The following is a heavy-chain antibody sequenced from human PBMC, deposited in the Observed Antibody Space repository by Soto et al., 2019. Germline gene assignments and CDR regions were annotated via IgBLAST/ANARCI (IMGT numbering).Heavy chain of an antibody. CDR2: IIPIFGTA. J-gene: IGHJ6*02. CDR1: GYTFTSYG. D-gene: IGHD3-22*01. V-gene: IGHV1-69*13. CDR3: ASPYYYDSSGYHLAYYYYGMDV. Sequence: SVKVSCKASGYTFTSYGISWVRQAPGQGLEWMGGIIPIFGTANYAQKFQGRVTITADESTSTAYMELSSLRSEDTAVYYCASPYYYDSSGYHLAYYYYGMDVWCQGTTVTVSS.